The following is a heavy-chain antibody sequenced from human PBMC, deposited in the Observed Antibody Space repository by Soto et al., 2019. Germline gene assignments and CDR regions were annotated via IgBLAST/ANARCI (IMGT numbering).Heavy chain of an antibody. V-gene: IGHV3-23*01. J-gene: IGHJ4*02. CDR1: GFTFSSYA. D-gene: IGHD2-2*01. CDR2: ISGSGGST. Sequence: EVQLLESGGGLVQPGGSLRLSCAASGFTFSSYAMNWVRQAPGKGLEWVSSISGSGGSTYYADSVRGRFTISRDNSKNTLYVEMNSLRAEDTAVYYCAKGAWRCSSTSCYLFSDWGQGTLVTVSS. CDR3: AKGAWRCSSTSCYLFSD.